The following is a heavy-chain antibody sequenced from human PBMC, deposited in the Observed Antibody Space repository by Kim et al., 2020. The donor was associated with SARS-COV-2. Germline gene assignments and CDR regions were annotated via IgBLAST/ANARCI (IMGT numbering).Heavy chain of an antibody. CDR2: IYYSGST. Sequence: IYYSGSTNYTPSLKSRVTISVDPSKNQFSLKLSSVTAADTAVYYCAGGFDYWGQGTLVTVSS. CDR3: AGGFDY. J-gene: IGHJ4*02. V-gene: IGHV4-59*09.